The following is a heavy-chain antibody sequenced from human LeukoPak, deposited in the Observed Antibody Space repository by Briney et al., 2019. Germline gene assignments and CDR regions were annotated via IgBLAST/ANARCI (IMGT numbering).Heavy chain of an antibody. CDR3: ARQTPNQYGMDV. Sequence: GESLKISCKGSGYSFTNYWIGRVRQMPGKGLEWLGIIYPDDSNPRYSPSFQGQVTISVDKSISTAYLQWSSLKASDTAMYYCARQTPNQYGMDVWGQGTTVAVSS. J-gene: IGHJ6*02. CDR1: GYSFTNYW. V-gene: IGHV5-51*01. CDR2: IYPDDSNP.